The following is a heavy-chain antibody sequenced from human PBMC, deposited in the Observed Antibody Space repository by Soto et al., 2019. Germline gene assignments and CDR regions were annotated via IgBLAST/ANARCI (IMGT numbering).Heavy chain of an antibody. CDR1: GGTFSSYA. CDR2: IIPIFGTA. V-gene: IGHV1-69*13. Sequence: SVKVSCKASGGTFSSYAISWVRQAPGQGLEWMGGIIPIFGTANYAQKFQGRVTITADESTSTAYMELSSLRSEDTAVYYCARALSGGYGRSYYYGMDFWGQGTTVTVSS. J-gene: IGHJ6*02. D-gene: IGHD5-12*01. CDR3: ARALSGGYGRSYYYGMDF.